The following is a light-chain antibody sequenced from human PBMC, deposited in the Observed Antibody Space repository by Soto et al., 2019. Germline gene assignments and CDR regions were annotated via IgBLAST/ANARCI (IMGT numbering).Light chain of an antibody. J-gene: IGLJ1*01. CDR2: EVN. Sequence: QSVLTQPPSASGSPGQSVTISCTGTSSDVGGYRYVSWYQQHPGKAPKLLIYEVNKRPSGVPDRFSGSKSGNTASLTVSGLQAEDEADYYCSSYAGSNIDYVFGTGTKVTVL. CDR3: SSYAGSNIDYV. V-gene: IGLV2-8*01. CDR1: SSDVGGYRY.